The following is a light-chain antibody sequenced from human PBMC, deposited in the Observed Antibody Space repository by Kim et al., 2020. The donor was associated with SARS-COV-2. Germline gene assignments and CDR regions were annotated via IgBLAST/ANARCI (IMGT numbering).Light chain of an antibody. J-gene: IGLJ3*02. CDR2: VTT. V-gene: IGLV1-40*01. CDR3: QAYDSSLSVV. CDR1: SSNIGAGHE. Sequence: SVLTQPPSVSGAPGQRVTISCTGSSSNIGAGHEVHWYQQLPGTAPKLVIYVTTNRPSGVPDRFSGSKSGTSASLAITGLQREDEADYYCQAYDSSLSVVFGGGTQLTVL.